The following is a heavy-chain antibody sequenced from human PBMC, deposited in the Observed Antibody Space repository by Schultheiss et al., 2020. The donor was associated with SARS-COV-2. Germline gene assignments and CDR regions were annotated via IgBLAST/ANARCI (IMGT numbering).Heavy chain of an antibody. Sequence: GGSLRLSCAASGFTFSSYEVNWVRQAPGKGLEWVSYISSSGSTVYHADSVKGRFTISRDNAKKSLYLQMNSLRAEDTAVYYCARSRGYYMAFDIWGQGTMVTVSS. V-gene: IGHV3-48*03. CDR1: GFTFSSYE. J-gene: IGHJ3*02. CDR3: ARSRGYYMAFDI. CDR2: ISSSGSTV. D-gene: IGHD1-26*01.